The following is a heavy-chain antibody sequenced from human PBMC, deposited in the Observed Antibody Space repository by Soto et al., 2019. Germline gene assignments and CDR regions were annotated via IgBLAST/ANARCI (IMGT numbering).Heavy chain of an antibody. CDR3: AKLPWGFNYYDRSDYRASDNDAFDI. V-gene: IGHV3-30*18. D-gene: IGHD3-22*01. CDR2: VSCDGGIK. J-gene: IGHJ3*02. CDR1: GFTFSHYG. Sequence: QMQLVESGGGVVQPGTSLRVSCAASGFTFSHYGIHWVRQAPGKGLEWVADVSCDGGIKLYADSVRGRFAISRDNAKNTLYLQMNSLVPDDTAVYYCAKLPWGFNYYDRSDYRASDNDAFDIWGQGTMVTVSS.